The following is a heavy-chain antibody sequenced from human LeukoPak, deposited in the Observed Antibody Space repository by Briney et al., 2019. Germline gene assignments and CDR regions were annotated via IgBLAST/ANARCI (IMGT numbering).Heavy chain of an antibody. CDR1: GGSISSGGYY. CDR3: ARAGGFFSPFGY. D-gene: IGHD3-16*01. J-gene: IGHJ4*02. Sequence: SETLSLTCTVSGGSISSGGYYWSWIRQHPGKGLEWIGYIYYSGSTYYNPSPKSRVTISVDTSKNQFSLKLSSVTAADTAVYYCARAGGFFSPFGYWGQGTLVTVSS. V-gene: IGHV4-31*03. CDR2: IYYSGST.